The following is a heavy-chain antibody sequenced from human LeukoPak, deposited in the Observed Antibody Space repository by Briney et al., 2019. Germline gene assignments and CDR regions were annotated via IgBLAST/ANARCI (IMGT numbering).Heavy chain of an antibody. D-gene: IGHD2-2*01. CDR1: GYTFTSYG. V-gene: IGHV1-18*01. Sequence: ASVKVSCKASGYTFTSYGISWVRQAPGQGLEWMGWISAYNGNTNYAQKLRGRVTMTTDTSTSTAYMELRSLRSDDTAVYYCARSDCSSTSCSYGMDVWGQGTTVTVSS. CDR3: ARSDCSSTSCSYGMDV. CDR2: ISAYNGNT. J-gene: IGHJ6*02.